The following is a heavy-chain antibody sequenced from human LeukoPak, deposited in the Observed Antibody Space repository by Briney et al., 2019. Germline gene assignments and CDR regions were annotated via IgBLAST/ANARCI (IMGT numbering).Heavy chain of an antibody. Sequence: GGSLRLSCAASGFTFSSYGMHWVRQAPGKGLEWVAVIWYDGSNKYYADSVKGRSTISRDNSKNTLYLQMNSLRAEDTAVYYCARGGYDILTGYSLYYYYGMDVWGQGTTVTVSS. CDR3: ARGGYDILTGYSLYYYYGMDV. CDR1: GFTFSSYG. CDR2: IWYDGSNK. J-gene: IGHJ6*02. V-gene: IGHV3-33*01. D-gene: IGHD3-9*01.